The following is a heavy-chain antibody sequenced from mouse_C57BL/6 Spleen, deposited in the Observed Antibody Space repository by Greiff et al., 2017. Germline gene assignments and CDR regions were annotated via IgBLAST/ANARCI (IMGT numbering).Heavy chain of an antibody. Sequence: EVQRVESVAELVRPGASVKLSCTASGFNIKNTYMHWVKQRPEQGLEWIGRIDPANGNTKYAPKFQGKATITADTSSNTAYLQLSSLTSEDTAIYYCALCDGYSGLGFAYWGQGTLVTVSA. CDR2: IDPANGNT. CDR1: GFNIKNTY. V-gene: IGHV14-3*01. D-gene: IGHD2-3*01. CDR3: ALCDGYSGLGFAY. J-gene: IGHJ3*01.